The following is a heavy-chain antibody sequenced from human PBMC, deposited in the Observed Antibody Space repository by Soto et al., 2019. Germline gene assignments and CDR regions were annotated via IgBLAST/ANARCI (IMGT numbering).Heavy chain of an antibody. Sequence: PSETLSLTCTVSGGSIGSSSYYWGWIRQPPGKGLEWIGSIYDRGSTYSNPSLKSRLTTSLDTSKNQFSLKLTSVTAADTAVYYCARHGYTSGRTYFDPWGQGTLVTVSS. V-gene: IGHV4-39*01. CDR2: IYDRGST. CDR3: ARHGYTSGRTYFDP. J-gene: IGHJ4*02. D-gene: IGHD6-19*01. CDR1: GGSIGSSSYY.